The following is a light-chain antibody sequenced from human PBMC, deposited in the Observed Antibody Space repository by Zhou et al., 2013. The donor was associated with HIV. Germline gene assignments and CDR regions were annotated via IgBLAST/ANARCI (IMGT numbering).Light chain of an antibody. CDR1: QGISTD. CDR2: AAS. CDR3: QQYNSYSRT. Sequence: DIQLTQSPSSLSASVGDRVTITCRASQGISTDLAWYQQKPGKAPKLLLYAASRLESGVPSRFSGSGSGTEFTLTISSLQPDDFATYYCQQYNSYSRTFGQGTKVEIK. V-gene: IGKV1-9*01. J-gene: IGKJ1*01.